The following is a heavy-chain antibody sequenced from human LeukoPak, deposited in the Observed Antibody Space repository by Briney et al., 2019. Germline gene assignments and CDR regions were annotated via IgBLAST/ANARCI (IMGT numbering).Heavy chain of an antibody. CDR1: GFSFRNYW. V-gene: IGHV3-7*01. CDR3: ARQHDYADF. Sequence: PGGSLRLSCAASGFSFRNYWMSWVRQAPGKGLEWMANINQANSEKHYVDSVKGRFTISRDNAENSLFLQMNSLRAKDTAVYYCARQHDYADFWGQGTLVTVSS. CDR2: INQANSEK. J-gene: IGHJ4*02.